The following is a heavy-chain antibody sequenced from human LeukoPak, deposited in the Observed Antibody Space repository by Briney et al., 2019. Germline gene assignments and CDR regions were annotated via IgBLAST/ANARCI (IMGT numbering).Heavy chain of an antibody. V-gene: IGHV1-3*01. CDR1: GYTFTSYA. D-gene: IGHD5-12*01. CDR3: ARDSGGYEFDY. CDR2: INAGNGNT. J-gene: IGHJ4*02. Sequence: ASVKVSCKASGYTFTSYAMHWVRQAPGQRLEWMGWINAGNGNTKYSQKFQGRVTITRDTSASTAYTELSSLRSEDTAVYYCARDSGGYEFDYWGQGTLVTVSS.